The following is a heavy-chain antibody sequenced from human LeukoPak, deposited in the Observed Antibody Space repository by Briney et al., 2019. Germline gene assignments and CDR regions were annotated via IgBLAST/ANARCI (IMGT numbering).Heavy chain of an antibody. V-gene: IGHV4-39*07. D-gene: IGHD4-17*01. Sequence: SETLSLTCTVSGGSISSSSYYWGWIRQPPGKGLEWIGSIYYSGSTYYNPSLKSRVTISVDTSKNQFSLKLSSVIAADTAVYYCARDLTVTTAYYYYGMDVWGQGTTVTVSS. CDR3: ARDLTVTTAYYYYGMDV. CDR1: GGSISSSSYY. CDR2: IYYSGST. J-gene: IGHJ6*02.